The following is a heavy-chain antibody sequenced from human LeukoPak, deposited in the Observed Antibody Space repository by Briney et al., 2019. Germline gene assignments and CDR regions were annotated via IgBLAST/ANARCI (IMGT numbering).Heavy chain of an antibody. CDR1: GFTFSTFA. CDR2: IFPSGGEI. CDR3: AKRNRSPTLGVEDY. J-gene: IGHJ4*02. Sequence: GGSLRLSCAASGFTFSTFAMIWVRQPPGKGLEWVSSIFPSGGEIHYADSVKGRFTISRDNSRNTLYLQMNSLRADDTAVYYCAKRNRSPTLGVEDYWGQGTLVTVSS. V-gene: IGHV3-23*01. D-gene: IGHD7-27*01.